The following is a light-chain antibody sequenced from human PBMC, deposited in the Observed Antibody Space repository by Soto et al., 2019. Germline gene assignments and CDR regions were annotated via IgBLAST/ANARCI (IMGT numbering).Light chain of an antibody. J-gene: IGKJ1*01. CDR3: QQANSFPRT. Sequence: DIQMTQSPSSVSASVGDRVTITCRASQAISTWLAWYQQKPGKAPKLLIYAASNLQTGVPSRFSVSGSGTDFPLTISSLQPEDFATYYCQQANSFPRTFGQGTKVEIK. V-gene: IGKV1D-12*01. CDR2: AAS. CDR1: QAISTW.